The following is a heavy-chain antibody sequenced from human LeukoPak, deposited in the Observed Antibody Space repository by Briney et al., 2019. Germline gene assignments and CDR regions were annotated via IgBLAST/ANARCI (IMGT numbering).Heavy chain of an antibody. J-gene: IGHJ4*02. V-gene: IGHV1-69*04. CDR1: GGTFSIYA. D-gene: IGHD3-22*01. Sequence: SVKVSCKASGGTFSIYAISWVRQAPGQGLEWMGRIIPILGIANYAQKFQGRVTITADKSTSTAYMELSSLRSEDSAVYYCARLLKRSIVVGDYWGQGTLVTVSS. CDR2: IIPILGIA. CDR3: ARLLKRSIVVGDY.